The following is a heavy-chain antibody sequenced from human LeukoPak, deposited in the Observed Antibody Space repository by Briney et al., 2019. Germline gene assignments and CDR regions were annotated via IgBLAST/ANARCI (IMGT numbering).Heavy chain of an antibody. Sequence: RTSETLSLTCTVSGDSISSYYWSWIRQPPGKGLEWIGYMHYSGTTNHNPSLKSRVTISVDTSKNHFSLKLTSVTAADTAVYYCARHANHYGSGSYLNWFDPWGQGTLVTVSS. D-gene: IGHD3-10*01. V-gene: IGHV4-59*08. CDR1: GDSISSYY. CDR2: MHYSGTT. CDR3: ARHANHYGSGSYLNWFDP. J-gene: IGHJ5*02.